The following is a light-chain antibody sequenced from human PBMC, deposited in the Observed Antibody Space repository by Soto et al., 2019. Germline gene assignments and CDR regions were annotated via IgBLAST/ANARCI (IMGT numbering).Light chain of an antibody. V-gene: IGLV2-14*01. CDR1: SSDVGGYNY. J-gene: IGLJ1*01. CDR3: AYYTSGSAYV. Sequence: QSVLTQPASVSGSPGQSITISCTGTSSDVGGYNYVSWYQQHPGKAPKLMIYDVSYRPSGVSDRFSGSKSGNTASLTISGLQSEDEADYYCAYYTSGSAYVFRTGTKVPV. CDR2: DVS.